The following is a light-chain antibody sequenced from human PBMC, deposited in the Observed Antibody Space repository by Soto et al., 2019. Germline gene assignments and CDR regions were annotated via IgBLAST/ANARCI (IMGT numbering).Light chain of an antibody. Sequence: DITMTQSPSSRSASVGDRVTITGRASQSSRSYLNWYQQKPGKPPRLLIYAASHLQSGGPSRCCSSWSSANVSLPISSLLPQDVATDYCRQSSHTPPTFGQGTKVDI. J-gene: IGKJ1*01. V-gene: IGKV1-39*01. CDR3: RQSSHTPPT. CDR1: QSSRSY. CDR2: AAS.